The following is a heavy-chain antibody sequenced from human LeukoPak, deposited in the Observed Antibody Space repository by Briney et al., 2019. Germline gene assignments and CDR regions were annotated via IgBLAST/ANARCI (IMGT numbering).Heavy chain of an antibody. D-gene: IGHD6-13*01. Sequence: SETLSLTCTVSGGSISSYYWSWIRQPPGKGLEWIGYIYYSGSTNYNPSLKSRVTTSVDTSKNQFSLKLSSVTAADTAVYYCARVFGSSWPYYNWFDPWGQGTLVTVSS. CDR3: ARVFGSSWPYYNWFDP. CDR1: GGSISSYY. J-gene: IGHJ5*02. CDR2: IYYSGST. V-gene: IGHV4-59*01.